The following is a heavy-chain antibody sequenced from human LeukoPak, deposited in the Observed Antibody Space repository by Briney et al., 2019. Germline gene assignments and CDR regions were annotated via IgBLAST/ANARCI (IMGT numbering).Heavy chain of an antibody. D-gene: IGHD2-21*02. Sequence: GGSLRLSCEASGFTFSSYSMNCVRQAPGKGLEWVSYISSSSSTIYYADSVKGRFTISRDNAKNSLYLQMNSLRDEDTAVYYCARSFCGGDCYPTPHWGQGTLVTVSS. J-gene: IGHJ4*02. CDR3: ARSFCGGDCYPTPH. CDR1: GFTFSSYS. V-gene: IGHV3-48*02. CDR2: ISSSSSTI.